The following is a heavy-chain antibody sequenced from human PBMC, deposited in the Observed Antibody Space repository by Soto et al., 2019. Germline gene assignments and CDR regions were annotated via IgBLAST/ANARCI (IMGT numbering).Heavy chain of an antibody. CDR3: ARGFCSGDYCYDNWFDP. V-gene: IGHV4-30-4*01. Sequence: QVQLQESGPGLVKPSQTLSLTCTVSGGSISSGVYYWTWIRQPPGKGLEWIGYIYYSGSTYYNPSLKSRVTISVDTSKNQFSLKLSSVTAADTAVYYCARGFCSGDYCYDNWFDPWGQGTLVTVSS. J-gene: IGHJ5*02. D-gene: IGHD2-15*01. CDR2: IYYSGST. CDR1: GGSISSGVYY.